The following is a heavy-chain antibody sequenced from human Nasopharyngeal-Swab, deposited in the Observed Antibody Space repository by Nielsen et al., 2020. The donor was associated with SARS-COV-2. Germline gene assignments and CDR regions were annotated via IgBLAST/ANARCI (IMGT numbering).Heavy chain of an antibody. CDR1: GYTFTSYA. CDR3: ARVEGIVATIFYYYYGMDV. D-gene: IGHD5-12*01. CDR2: INTNTGNP. J-gene: IGHJ6*02. V-gene: IGHV7-4-1*02. Sequence: ASVKVSCKASGYTFTSYAMNWVRQAPGQGLQWMGWINTNTGNPTYAQGFTGRFVFSLDTSVSTAYLQISSLKAEDTAVYYCARVEGIVATIFYYYYGMDVWGQGTTVTVYS.